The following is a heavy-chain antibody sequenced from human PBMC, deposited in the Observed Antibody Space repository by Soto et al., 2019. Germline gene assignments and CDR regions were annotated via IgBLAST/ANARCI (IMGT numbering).Heavy chain of an antibody. CDR3: ASGNSGYDFDDAFDI. J-gene: IGHJ3*02. V-gene: IGHV3-23*01. CDR1: GFIFSGYA. CDR2: IIGSGGST. Sequence: EVQLLESGGGLVQPGGSLRLSCAASGFIFSGYAMSWVRQAPGKGLEWISYIIGSGGSTKYADSVKGRFTISRDNSKNTLYLQMNSLRAEDTAVYYCASGNSGYDFDDAFDIWGQGTMVTVSS. D-gene: IGHD5-12*01.